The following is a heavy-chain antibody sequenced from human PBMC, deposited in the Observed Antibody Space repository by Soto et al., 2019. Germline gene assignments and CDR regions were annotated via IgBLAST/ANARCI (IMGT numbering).Heavy chain of an antibody. Sequence: LRLSCAASGFIFNNYAMNWVRQAPGKGLEWVSAISSSGGSTFYADSVKGRFTISRDNSKNTLYFQMNSLRAEDTAIYYCAKVIVGPMTFDCWGQGTLVTVSS. D-gene: IGHD1-26*01. J-gene: IGHJ4*02. CDR1: GFIFNNYA. CDR3: AKVIVGPMTFDC. V-gene: IGHV3-23*01. CDR2: ISSSGGST.